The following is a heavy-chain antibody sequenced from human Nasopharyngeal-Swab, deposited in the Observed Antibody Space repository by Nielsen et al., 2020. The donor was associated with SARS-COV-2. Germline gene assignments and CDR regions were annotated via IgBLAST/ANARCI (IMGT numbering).Heavy chain of an antibody. D-gene: IGHD5-24*01. CDR2: FFSTGEP. Sequence: WIRQPPGKALEWLAHFFSTGEPSYSSSLKRRLTVSEDTSKSQVVLTMTNMDPADTATYYCAWKMYYFHAMDVWGQGTTVTVSS. V-gene: IGHV2-26*01. J-gene: IGHJ6*02. CDR3: AWKMYYFHAMDV.